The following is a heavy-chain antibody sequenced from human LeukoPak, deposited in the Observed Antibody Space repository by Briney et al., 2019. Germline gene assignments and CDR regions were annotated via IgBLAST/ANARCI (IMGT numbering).Heavy chain of an antibody. J-gene: IGHJ4*02. V-gene: IGHV1-18*01. CDR1: GYTFTSYG. Sequence: ASVKVSCKASGYTFTSYGISWVRQAPGQGLEWMGWINGDNGNTKYSQKFQGRVTITGDASASTAYMELSSLRSEDTAVFYCARTGSSRWHGDHYYFDYWGQGTLVTVSS. CDR2: INGDNGNT. D-gene: IGHD6-13*01. CDR3: ARTGSSRWHGDHYYFDY.